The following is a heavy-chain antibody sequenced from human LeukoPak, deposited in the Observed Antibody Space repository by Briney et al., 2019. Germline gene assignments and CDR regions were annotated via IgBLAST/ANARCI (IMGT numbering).Heavy chain of an antibody. D-gene: IGHD1-14*01. CDR2: VANDGRDK. J-gene: IGHJ4*02. V-gene: IGHV3-30*01. CDR1: GFTFNAYA. Sequence: PGGSLRLSCAASGFTFNAYAMHWVRQAPGKGLECVAVVANDGRDKQYADSMKGRFTISRDNSENTLYLQMNTLRAEDTAVYYCARDRNSPAKYYFDDWGQGTLATVSS. CDR3: ARDRNSPAKYYFDD.